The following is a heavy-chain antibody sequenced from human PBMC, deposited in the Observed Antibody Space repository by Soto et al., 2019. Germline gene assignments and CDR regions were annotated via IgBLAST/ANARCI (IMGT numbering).Heavy chain of an antibody. V-gene: IGHV1-3*01. CDR2: INAGNGNT. D-gene: IGHD4-17*01. J-gene: IGHJ5*02. CDR1: GYTFTSYA. Sequence: ASVKVSCKASGYTFTSYAMHWVRQAPGQRLEWMGWINAGNGNTKYSQKFQGRVTITRDTSASTAYMELSSLRSEDTAVYYCARAPYGDYSFDPWGQGTLVTVSS. CDR3: ARAPYGDYSFDP.